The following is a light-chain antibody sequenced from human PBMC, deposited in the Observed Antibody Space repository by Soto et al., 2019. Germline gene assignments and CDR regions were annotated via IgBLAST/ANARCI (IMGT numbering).Light chain of an antibody. J-gene: IGLJ2*01. CDR2: DVN. CDR1: SSDVGSYYY. Sequence: QSALTQPRSGSGSPGQSVAISCTGTSSDVGSYYYVYWYQQHPGKAPKLMIYDVNQRPSGVPDSFSGSKSGNTASLTISGLQAEDEAAYYCCSYAGAYSIVFGGGTKLTVL. V-gene: IGLV2-11*01. CDR3: CSYAGAYSIV.